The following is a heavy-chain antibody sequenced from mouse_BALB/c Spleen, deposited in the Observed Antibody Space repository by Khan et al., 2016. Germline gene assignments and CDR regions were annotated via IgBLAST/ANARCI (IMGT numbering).Heavy chain of an antibody. V-gene: IGHV2-6-7*01. J-gene: IGHJ3*01. Sequence: VQLQESGPGLVAPSQSLSITCTVSGFSLTDYGVNWVRQPPGKGLEWLGMIWGDGSTAYYSALKSRLTIRKDNSKDQVYIKMNVLQTAVTARYCCARGHWRGDWDQGTLVTVSA. CDR2: IWGDGST. D-gene: IGHD4-1*01. CDR3: ARGHWRGD. CDR1: GFSLTDYG.